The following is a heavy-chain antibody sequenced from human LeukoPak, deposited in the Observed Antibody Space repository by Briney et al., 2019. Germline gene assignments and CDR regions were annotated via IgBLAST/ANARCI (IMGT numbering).Heavy chain of an antibody. Sequence: GASVKVSCKASGYTFTSYDINWVRQATGQGLEWMGWMNPNSGNTGYAQKFQGRVTMTRNTSISTAYMELSSLRSEDTAVYYCAREDRATVTTVSYGMDVWGQGTTVTVSS. CDR3: AREDRATVTTVSYGMDV. J-gene: IGHJ6*02. CDR1: GYTFTSYD. CDR2: MNPNSGNT. V-gene: IGHV1-8*01. D-gene: IGHD4-17*01.